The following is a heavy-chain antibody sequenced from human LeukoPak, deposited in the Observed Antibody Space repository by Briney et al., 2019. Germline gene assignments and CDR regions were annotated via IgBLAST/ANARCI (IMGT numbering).Heavy chain of an antibody. CDR2: INPSGGST. CDR1: GYTFTSYY. D-gene: IGHD1-26*01. J-gene: IGHJ4*02. V-gene: IGHV1-46*03. Sequence: ASVKVSCKPSGYTFTSYYMHWVRQAPGQGLEGMGIINPSGGSTSYAQKFQGRVTMTRDTSTSTVYMELSGLRSEDTAVYYCATRIPNSGSYSHWGQGTLVTVSS. CDR3: ATRIPNSGSYSH.